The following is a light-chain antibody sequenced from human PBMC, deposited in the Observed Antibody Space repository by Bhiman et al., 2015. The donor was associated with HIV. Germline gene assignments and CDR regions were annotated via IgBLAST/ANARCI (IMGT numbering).Light chain of an antibody. J-gene: IGLJ3*02. V-gene: IGLV2-14*03. CDR2: DVS. CDR1: SSDIGAYNY. Sequence: QPASVSGSPGQSITISCTGTSSDIGAYNYVSWYQQHPGKAPKLIIYDVSKRPSGVSNRFSGSKSGNTASLTISGLQAEDEADYYCATWDSSAGWVFGGGTKLTIL. CDR3: ATWDSSAGWV.